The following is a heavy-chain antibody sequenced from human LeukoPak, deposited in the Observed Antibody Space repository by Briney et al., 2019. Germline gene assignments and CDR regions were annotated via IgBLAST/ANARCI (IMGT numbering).Heavy chain of an antibody. CDR2: IYPGDSDT. V-gene: IGHV5-51*01. CDR3: ARLRSTPGAFDI. CDR1: GYGFSSYW. J-gene: IGHJ3*02. D-gene: IGHD2-15*01. Sequence: GESLKISCKGSGYGFSSYWIGWVRQMPGKGLEWMRIIYPGDSDTTYSPSFQGQVTISADKSISTAYLQWSSLKASDTAMYYCARLRSTPGAFDIWGQGTMVTVSS.